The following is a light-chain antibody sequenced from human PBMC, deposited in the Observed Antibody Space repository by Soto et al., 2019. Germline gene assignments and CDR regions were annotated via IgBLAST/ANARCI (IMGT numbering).Light chain of an antibody. CDR3: QQWGSSSWT. J-gene: IGKJ1*01. V-gene: IGKV3-20*01. CDR2: GAS. Sequence: EIVLTQSPGTLSLSPGERATLSCRASQSVTNNYLAWYQQKPSQAPRLLIFGASSRAAGIPDRFSGSGSGTDFTLAIGRLEPEDFAVYYCQQWGSSSWTFGQGAKVDI. CDR1: QSVTNNY.